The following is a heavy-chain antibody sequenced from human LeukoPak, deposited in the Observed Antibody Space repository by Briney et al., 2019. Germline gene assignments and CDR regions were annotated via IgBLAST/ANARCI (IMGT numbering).Heavy chain of an antibody. D-gene: IGHD2-2*01. V-gene: IGHV1-18*01. CDR3: ARAGCSSTSCYYADY. CDR2: ISAYNGNT. CDR1: GYTFTSYG. Sequence: VASVKVSCKASGYTFTSYGISWVRQAPGQGLEWMGWISAYNGNTNYAQKLQGRVTMTTDTSPSTAYMELRSLRSDDTAVYYCARAGCSSTSCYYADYWGQGTLVTVSS. J-gene: IGHJ4*02.